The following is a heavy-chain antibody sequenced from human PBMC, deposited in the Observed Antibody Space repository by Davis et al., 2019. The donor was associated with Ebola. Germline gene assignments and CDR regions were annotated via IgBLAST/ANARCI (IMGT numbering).Heavy chain of an antibody. CDR3: GSPVVA. CDR2: IKSDGSSA. D-gene: IGHD2-15*01. CDR1: GFTFSGRW. J-gene: IGHJ4*02. V-gene: IGHV3-74*01. Sequence: GESLKISCAASGFTFSGRWMHWVRQAPGKGLVWVSQIKSDGSSATYADSVKGRFTITRDNAKNTLYLQMNSLRAEDTAVYYCGSPVVAWGQGTLVTVSS.